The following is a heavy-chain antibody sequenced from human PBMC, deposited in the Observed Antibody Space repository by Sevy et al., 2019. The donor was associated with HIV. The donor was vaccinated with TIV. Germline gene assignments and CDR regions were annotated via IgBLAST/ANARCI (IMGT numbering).Heavy chain of an antibody. J-gene: IGHJ3*02. V-gene: IGHV3-21*01. CDR3: ARSNLDSSGSYDAFDI. Sequence: GGYLRLSCAASGFTFITYTMNWVRQAPGKGLEGVSSIGISSSYIYYADSVKGRFTISRDNAKNSLYLQMNSLRAEDMAVYYCARSNLDSSGSYDAFDIWGQGTMVTVSS. CDR2: IGISSSYI. D-gene: IGHD3-22*01. CDR1: GFTFITYT.